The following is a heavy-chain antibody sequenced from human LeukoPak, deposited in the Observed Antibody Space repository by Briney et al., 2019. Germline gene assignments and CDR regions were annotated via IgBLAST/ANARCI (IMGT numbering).Heavy chain of an antibody. Sequence: PGGSLRLSCAASGFTFSSYWMSWISQAPGKGLEWVANIKEDGSDKNYVDSVRGRFTISRDNAKNALYLQMNSLRAEDTAVYYCGREVPGGTTSLDCWGQGTVVTVSP. CDR3: GREVPGGTTSLDC. D-gene: IGHD1-7*01. J-gene: IGHJ4*02. CDR1: GFTFSSYW. V-gene: IGHV3-7*04. CDR2: IKEDGSDK.